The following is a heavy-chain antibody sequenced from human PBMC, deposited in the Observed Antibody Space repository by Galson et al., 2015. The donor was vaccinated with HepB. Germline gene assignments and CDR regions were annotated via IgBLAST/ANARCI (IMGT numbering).Heavy chain of an antibody. D-gene: IGHD2-2*02. V-gene: IGHV4-4*02. CDR1: GGSISSSNW. CDR2: IYHSGST. Sequence: SGGSISSSNWWSWVRQPPGKGLEWIGEIYHSGSTNYNPSLKSRVTISVDKSKNQFSLKLSSVTAADTAVYYCARGFRRYCSSTSCYSGWFDPWGQGTLVTVSS. J-gene: IGHJ5*02. CDR3: ARGFRRYCSSTSCYSGWFDP.